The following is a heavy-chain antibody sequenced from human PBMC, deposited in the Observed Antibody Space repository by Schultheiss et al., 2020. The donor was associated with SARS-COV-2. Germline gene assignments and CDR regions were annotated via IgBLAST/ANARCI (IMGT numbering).Heavy chain of an antibody. CDR2: IYYSGST. CDR3: ARWLWAAAGGFDF. V-gene: IGHV4-61*08. CDR1: GGSISSGGYY. Sequence: SETLSLTCAVSGGSISSGGYYWSWIRQHPGKGLEWIGYIYYSGSTNYNPSLKSRVTISVDTSKNQFSLKLSSVTAADTAVYYCARWLWAAAGGFDFWGQGTLVTVSS. J-gene: IGHJ4*01. D-gene: IGHD6-13*01.